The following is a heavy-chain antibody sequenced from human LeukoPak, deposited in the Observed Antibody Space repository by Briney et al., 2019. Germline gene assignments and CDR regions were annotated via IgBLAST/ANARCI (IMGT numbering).Heavy chain of an antibody. J-gene: IGHJ3*02. CDR2: ICYDGSDK. D-gene: IGHD3-10*01. Sequence: PGGSLRLSCAASGFTFSGYGMHWVRQAPGKGLEWGAVICYDGSDKYYADSVKGRFTLSRDNFKNTFYLQMNSLKAQDTALYYCARPPMVRGVIITGDDVFDIWGQGTMVTVSS. CDR1: GFTFSGYG. CDR3: ARPPMVRGVIITGDDVFDI. V-gene: IGHV3-33*01.